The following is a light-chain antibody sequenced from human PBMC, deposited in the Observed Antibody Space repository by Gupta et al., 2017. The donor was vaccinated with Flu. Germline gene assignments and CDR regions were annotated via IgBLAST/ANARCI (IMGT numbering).Light chain of an antibody. CDR1: QSSVYSDGNTG. CDR3: MQGSHWPWA. V-gene: IGKV2-30*01. J-gene: IGKJ1*01. Sequence: DVVLTQHPPSLPVALGQKAFISCSSSQSSVYSDGNTGLHWFKHRPGHTPGRLIYLVPHRESGVPYRFSGSGSGTDFTLKIIRVEAEDVGIYFFMQGSHWPWAFGQGTKVEI. CDR2: LVP.